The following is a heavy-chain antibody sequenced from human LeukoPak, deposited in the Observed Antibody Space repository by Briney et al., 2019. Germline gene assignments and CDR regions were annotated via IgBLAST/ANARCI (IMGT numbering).Heavy chain of an antibody. CDR3: ARGTKGDRGVIITAVDY. D-gene: IGHD3-10*01. V-gene: IGHV4-34*01. CDR2: INHSGST. Sequence: SETLSLTCGVYGGSFSGYYWSWIRQPPAKGLEWLGEINHSGSTNYNPSLKSRVTISVDTSKNQFSLKLSSVTAADTAVYYCARGTKGDRGVIITAVDYWGQGTLVTVSS. J-gene: IGHJ4*02. CDR1: GGSFSGYY.